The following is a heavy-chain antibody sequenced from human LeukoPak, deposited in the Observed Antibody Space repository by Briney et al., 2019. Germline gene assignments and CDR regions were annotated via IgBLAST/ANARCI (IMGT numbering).Heavy chain of an antibody. J-gene: IGHJ4*02. Sequence: GGSLRLSCAASGFIFRDYSMNWVRQAPGKGLEWVSSISSTSNYIYYAGSVKGRFTISRDNAKNSLYLQMNSLRAEDTAVYYCARDPGYCSSTSCYTGDRFDYWGQGTLVTVSS. V-gene: IGHV3-21*01. CDR1: GFIFRDYS. D-gene: IGHD2-2*02. CDR3: ARDPGYCSSTSCYTGDRFDY. CDR2: ISSTSNYI.